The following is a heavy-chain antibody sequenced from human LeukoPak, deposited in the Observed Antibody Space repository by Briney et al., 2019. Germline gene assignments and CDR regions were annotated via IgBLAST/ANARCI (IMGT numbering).Heavy chain of an antibody. Sequence: SQTLSLTCTVSGGSISTGGYYWSWIRQPPGKGLEWIGYIYHSGSTYYNPSLKSRLTMSVDKSKNQFSLRLTSVTAADTAVYYCARIGYDRAFWGQGTLVTVSS. D-gene: IGHD5-12*01. CDR2: IYHSGST. V-gene: IGHV4-30-2*01. CDR1: GGSISTGGYY. J-gene: IGHJ1*01. CDR3: ARIGYDRAF.